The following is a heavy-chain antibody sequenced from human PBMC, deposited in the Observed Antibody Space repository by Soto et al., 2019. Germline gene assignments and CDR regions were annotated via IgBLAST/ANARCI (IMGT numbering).Heavy chain of an antibody. D-gene: IGHD3-3*01. CDR3: VRALGSRFMEWPRFDP. CDR1: GGSILNGGHY. J-gene: IGHJ5*02. CDR2: IFFSGNT. V-gene: IGHV4-30-4*08. Sequence: PSETLSLTCTVSGGSILNGGHYWTWNRQHPGKGLEWNGRIFFSGNTHYNPALKSRVSITVDTSKNHFFLRLHYVTAADTAVYYCVRALGSRFMEWPRFDPWGQGRLVTVSS.